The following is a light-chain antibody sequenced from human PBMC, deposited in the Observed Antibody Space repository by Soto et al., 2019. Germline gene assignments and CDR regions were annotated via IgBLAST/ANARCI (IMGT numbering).Light chain of an antibody. CDR1: QTITTY. CDR3: QQTYSALWT. V-gene: IGKV1-39*01. J-gene: IGKJ1*01. Sequence: DIQMTQSPSSLSASVGDRVTISCRASQTITTYLNWYQQKPGKAPKLLIYAASSLHSGVPSRFSGSGSGTDFTLTISSLQPEDFAVYYCQQTYSALWTLGQGTKLEIK. CDR2: AAS.